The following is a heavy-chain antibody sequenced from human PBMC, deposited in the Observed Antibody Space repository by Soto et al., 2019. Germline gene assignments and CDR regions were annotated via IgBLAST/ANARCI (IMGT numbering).Heavy chain of an antibody. Sequence: QVQLVESGGGVVQPGRSLRLSCAASGFTFSSYAMHWVRQAPGKGLEGVAVISYDGSNKYYADSVKGRFTISRDNSKNTLYLQMNSLRAEDTAVYYCARETRYGDYFDYWGQGTLVTVSS. CDR3: ARETRYGDYFDY. D-gene: IGHD4-17*01. CDR2: ISYDGSNK. CDR1: GFTFSSYA. J-gene: IGHJ4*02. V-gene: IGHV3-30-3*01.